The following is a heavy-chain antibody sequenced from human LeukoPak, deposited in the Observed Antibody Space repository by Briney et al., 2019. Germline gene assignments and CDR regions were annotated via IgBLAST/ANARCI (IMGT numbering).Heavy chain of an antibody. CDR1: GFTFSDYY. CDR2: ISSSSTI. CDR3: ARAADIVVVPAAMQWYFQH. D-gene: IGHD2-2*01. V-gene: IGHV3-69-1*01. Sequence: GGSLRLSCAASGFTFSDYYMNWVRQAPGKGLEWVSSISSSSTIYYADSVKGRFTISRDNAKNSLYLQMSSLRAEDTAVYYCARAADIVVVPAAMQWYFQHWGQGTLVTVSS. J-gene: IGHJ1*01.